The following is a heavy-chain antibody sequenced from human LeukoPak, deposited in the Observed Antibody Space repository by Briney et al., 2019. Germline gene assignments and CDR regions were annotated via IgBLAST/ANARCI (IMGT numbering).Heavy chain of an antibody. CDR2: IYSGGST. CDR1: GFTVSSNY. J-gene: IGHJ6*02. CDR3: ARDLYYYGMDV. Sequence: GGSLRLSCAASGFTVSSNYMSWLRQAPEKGLEWVSVIYSGGSTYYADSVKGRFTISRDNSKNTLFLQMNSLRAEDTAVYYCARDLYYYGMDVWGQGTTVTVSS. V-gene: IGHV3-53*01.